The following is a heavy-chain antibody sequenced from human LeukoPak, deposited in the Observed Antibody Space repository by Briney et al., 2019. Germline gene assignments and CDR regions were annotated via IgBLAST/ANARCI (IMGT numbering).Heavy chain of an antibody. CDR1: GGSFSGYY. V-gene: IGHV4-34*01. J-gene: IGHJ6*02. Sequence: PSETLSLTCAVYGGSFSGYYWSWIRQPPGKGLEWIGEISHSGSTNYNPSLKSRVTISVDTSKNQFSLKLSSVTAADTAVYYCARGRRYYGMDVWGQGTTVTVSS. CDR3: ARGRRYYGMDV. CDR2: ISHSGST. D-gene: IGHD1-14*01.